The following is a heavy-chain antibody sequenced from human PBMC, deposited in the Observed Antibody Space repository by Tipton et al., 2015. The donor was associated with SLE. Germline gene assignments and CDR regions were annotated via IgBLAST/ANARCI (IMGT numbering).Heavy chain of an antibody. D-gene: IGHD3-22*01. CDR3: ARELTDSSGYYYYGMDV. V-gene: IGHV4-39*07. Sequence: TLSLTCTVSGGSVSSGSYYWSWIRQPPGKGLEWIGTTYYSGSTYYNPSLKSRVTISVDTSKNQFSLKLTSVTAADTAIYYCARELTDSSGYYYYGMDVWGQGTTVTVSS. CDR1: GGSVSSGSYY. J-gene: IGHJ6*02. CDR2: TYYSGST.